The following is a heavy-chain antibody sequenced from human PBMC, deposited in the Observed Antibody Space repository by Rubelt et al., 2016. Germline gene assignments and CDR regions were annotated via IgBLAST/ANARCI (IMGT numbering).Heavy chain of an antibody. CDR2: LSSGSSTI. V-gene: IGHV3-48*04. CDR3: ARDPLTGYYPFDY. CDR1: GFTFSSYS. J-gene: IGHJ4*02. D-gene: IGHD3-9*01. Sequence: VQLVESGGGVVQPGGSLRISCAASGFTFSSYSMNWVRQAPGKGLEWVSYLSSGSSTIYYAASVKCRFTITRENAKNELYLQMNSLRAEDTAVYFCARDPLTGYYPFDYWGQGTLVTVSS.